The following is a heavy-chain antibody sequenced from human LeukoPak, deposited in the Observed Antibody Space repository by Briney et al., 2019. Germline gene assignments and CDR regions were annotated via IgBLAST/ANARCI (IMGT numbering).Heavy chain of an antibody. V-gene: IGHV3-23*01. J-gene: IGHJ4*02. Sequence: GGSLRLSCAASGFSFSNYAMNWVRQAPGKGLEWVSVISSNSGSIFYADSVKGRFTISRDDSNTLYLQMNSLRADDTAVYYCGKSTPSSSWGQGTLVIVS. CDR3: GKSTPSSS. CDR1: GFSFSNYA. CDR2: ISSNSGSI. D-gene: IGHD2-15*01.